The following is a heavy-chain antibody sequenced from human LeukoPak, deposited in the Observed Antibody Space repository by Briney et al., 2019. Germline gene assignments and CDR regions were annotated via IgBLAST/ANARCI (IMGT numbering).Heavy chain of an antibody. D-gene: IGHD6-13*01. CDR2: IYNC. V-gene: IGHV3-53*01. CDR1: GFTVSSNY. Sequence: GGSLRLSCAASGFTVSSNYMTWVRLAPGKGLEWVSLIYNCDYADSVKGRFTISRDNSKNTLFLQMNSLRAEDTAVFYCTTSPSFDSSSYALNYWGQGTPVTVSS. J-gene: IGHJ4*02. CDR3: TTSPSFDSSSYALNY.